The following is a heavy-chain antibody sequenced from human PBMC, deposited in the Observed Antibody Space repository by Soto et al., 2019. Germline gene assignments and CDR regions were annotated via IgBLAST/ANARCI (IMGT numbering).Heavy chain of an antibody. V-gene: IGHV3-30-3*01. CDR1: GFTFSDYS. D-gene: IGHD4-17*01. CDR2: ISYDGNKK. J-gene: IGHJ3*02. Sequence: VQLIQSGGGVVQPGRSLRLSCAASGFTFSDYSLHCVRQAPGKGLQWVALISYDGNKKDYADSVNGRFSVSRDNSRNTLYLQVNSPRPEDTAVYYCARDGSPYGEPHDAFDIWGQGTLVTVSS. CDR3: ARDGSPYGEPHDAFDI.